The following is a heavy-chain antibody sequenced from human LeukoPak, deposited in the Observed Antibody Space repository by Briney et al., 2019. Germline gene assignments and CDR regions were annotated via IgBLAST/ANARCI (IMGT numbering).Heavy chain of an antibody. CDR3: ASGLHYYDSSGYRSGFDY. J-gene: IGHJ4*02. Sequence: PGGSLRLSCAASGFTFSDYYMSWIRQAPGKGLEWVSYISSGSSYTNYADSVKGRFTISRDNAKNSLYLQMNSLRAEDTAVYYCASGLHYYDSSGYRSGFDYWGQGTLVTVSS. D-gene: IGHD3-22*01. CDR2: ISSGSSYT. CDR1: GFTFSDYY. V-gene: IGHV3-11*03.